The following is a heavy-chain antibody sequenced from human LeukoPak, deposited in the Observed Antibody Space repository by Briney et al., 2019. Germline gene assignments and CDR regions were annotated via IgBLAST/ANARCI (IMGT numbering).Heavy chain of an antibody. J-gene: IGHJ4*02. CDR1: GLKFDDYW. V-gene: IGHV3-7*03. CDR3: ARAGTSIRGIKVY. Sequence: PGGSLRLSCAASGLKFDDYWMNWVRQAPGKGLEWVANIKEDGSEKYYVDSVKGRFTISRDNARNFLYLQMNSLRAEDTAVYYCARAGTSIRGIKVYWGQGTLVTVSS. CDR2: IKEDGSEK. D-gene: IGHD3-10*01.